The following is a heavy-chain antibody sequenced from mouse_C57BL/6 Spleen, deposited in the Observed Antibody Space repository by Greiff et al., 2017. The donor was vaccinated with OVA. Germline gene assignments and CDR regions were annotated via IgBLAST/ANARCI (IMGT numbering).Heavy chain of an antibody. CDR1: GYAFSSSW. CDR3: ARSNYYGSSYYFFDY. J-gene: IGHJ2*01. CDR2: IYPGDGDT. Sequence: VQVVESGPELVKPGASVKISCKASGYAFSSSWMNWVKQRPGKGLEWIGRIYPGDGDTNYNGKFKGKATLTADKSSSTAYMQLSSLTSEDSAVYFCARSNYYGSSYYFFDYWGQGTTLTVSS. V-gene: IGHV1-82*01. D-gene: IGHD1-1*01.